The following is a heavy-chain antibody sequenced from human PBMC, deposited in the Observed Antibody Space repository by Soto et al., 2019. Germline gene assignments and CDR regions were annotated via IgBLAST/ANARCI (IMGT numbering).Heavy chain of an antibody. J-gene: IGHJ4*02. D-gene: IGHD6-19*01. CDR2: IIPFFGTP. V-gene: IGHV1-69*01. Sequence: QVHLVQSGAEVKKSGSSVRVSCTASGGTFTNDAISWVRQAPGQGLEWLGRIIPFFGTPDYSQSFQGRLTITADESTGTAYMDLRSLRSDDTAVYYCARESRPGYNSGWYSFDYWGQGALVTVSS. CDR3: ARESRPGYNSGWYSFDY. CDR1: GGTFTNDA.